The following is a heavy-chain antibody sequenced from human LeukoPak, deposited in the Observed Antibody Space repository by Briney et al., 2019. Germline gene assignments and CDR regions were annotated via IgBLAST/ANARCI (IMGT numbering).Heavy chain of an antibody. J-gene: IGHJ4*02. D-gene: IGHD3-10*01. V-gene: IGHV3-NL1*01. CDR3: AKDSLWVGDLSLYFDD. Sequence: PGRSLRLSCAASGFTFSSYAMHWVRQAPGKGLEWVSVIYGGVTTHYAGSVKGRFTISTDNSKNTLYLQMNSLRAEDTALYYCAKDSLWVGDLSLYFDDWGQGTLVTVSS. CDR2: IYGGVTT. CDR1: GFTFSSYA.